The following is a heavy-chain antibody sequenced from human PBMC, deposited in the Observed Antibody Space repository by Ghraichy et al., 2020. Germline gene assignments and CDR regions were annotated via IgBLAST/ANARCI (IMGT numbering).Heavy chain of an antibody. Sequence: GESLNISCKGSGYSFTSYWIGWVRQMPGKGLEWMGIIYPGDSDTRYSPSFQGQVTISADKSISTAYLQWSSLKASDTAMYYCARPYYYDSSGYPLFDIWGQGTMVTVSS. J-gene: IGHJ3*02. CDR1: GYSFTSYW. CDR3: ARPYYYDSSGYPLFDI. V-gene: IGHV5-51*01. D-gene: IGHD3-22*01. CDR2: IYPGDSDT.